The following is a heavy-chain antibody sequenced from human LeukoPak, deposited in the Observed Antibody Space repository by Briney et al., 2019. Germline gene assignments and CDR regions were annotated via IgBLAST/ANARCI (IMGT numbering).Heavy chain of an antibody. V-gene: IGHV5-51*01. CDR3: ARQYYYDSSGYRRAGFDAFDI. CDR2: IYPGDSDT. J-gene: IGHJ3*02. Sequence: GESLKISCKGSGYSFTSYWIGWVRQMPGKGLEWMGIIYPGDSDTRYSPSFQGQVTISADKSISTAYLQWSSLKASDTAMYYCARQYYYDSSGYRRAGFDAFDIWGQGTMVTVSS. CDR1: GYSFTSYW. D-gene: IGHD3-22*01.